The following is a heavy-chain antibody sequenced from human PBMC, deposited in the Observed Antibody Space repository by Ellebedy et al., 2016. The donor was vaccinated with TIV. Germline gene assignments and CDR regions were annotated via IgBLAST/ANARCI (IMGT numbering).Heavy chain of an antibody. Sequence: AASVKVSCKASGYTFTNYYIHWVRQAPGQRLEWMRTINPSGGDTTYAQRFQDKVTMTRDTSTSTVYMELNSLTSEFTALYYCARSAGRYYFDYWGQGTLVTVSS. CDR3: ARSAGRYYFDY. J-gene: IGHJ4*02. D-gene: IGHD6-13*01. CDR1: GYTFTNYY. CDR2: INPSGGDT. V-gene: IGHV1-46*01.